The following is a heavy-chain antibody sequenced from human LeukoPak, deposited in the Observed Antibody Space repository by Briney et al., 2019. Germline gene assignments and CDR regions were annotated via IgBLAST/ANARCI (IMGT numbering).Heavy chain of an antibody. J-gene: IGHJ4*02. CDR3: ARLYCSGGSCYSGLGSADY. Sequence: SETLSLTCTVSGGSISSSSYYWGWIRQPPGKGLEWIGSIFYSGSTYYNPSPKSRVTISVDTSKNQFSLKLRSVTAADTAVYYCARLYCSGGSCYSGLGSADYWGQGTLVTVSS. CDR2: IFYSGST. CDR1: GGSISSSSYY. V-gene: IGHV4-39*01. D-gene: IGHD2-15*01.